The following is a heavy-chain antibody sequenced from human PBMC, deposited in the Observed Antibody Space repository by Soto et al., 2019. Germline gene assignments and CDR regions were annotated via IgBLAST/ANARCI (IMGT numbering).Heavy chain of an antibody. CDR1: SGSLSGYY. J-gene: IGHJ4*02. Sequence: SETRSLTCSLYSGSLSGYYWSWIRQPPGKGLEWIGEISPSGTTNYSPSLKSRVSISVDTSKNQFSLNLTSLNAADTDLYYCETDIKVRGSAQKRPHFWAQGALVTVSS. CDR3: ETDIKVRGSAQKRPHF. V-gene: IGHV4-34*01. CDR2: ISPSGTT. D-gene: IGHD3-10*01.